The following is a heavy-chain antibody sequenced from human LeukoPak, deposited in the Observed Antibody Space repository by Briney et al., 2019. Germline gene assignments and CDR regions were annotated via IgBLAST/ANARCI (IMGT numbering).Heavy chain of an antibody. CDR2: ISSDGSNK. CDR1: GFTFSSYA. Sequence: PGRSLRLSCAASGFTFSSYAMHWVRQAPGKGLEWVAFISSDGSNKYYADSVKGRFSISRVNSQKTLYLQMNSLRAEDAAVYYCARGAARMVEMGTMISFEYWGQGTLVTVSS. D-gene: IGHD5-24*01. J-gene: IGHJ4*02. CDR3: ARGAARMVEMGTMISFEY. V-gene: IGHV3-30*04.